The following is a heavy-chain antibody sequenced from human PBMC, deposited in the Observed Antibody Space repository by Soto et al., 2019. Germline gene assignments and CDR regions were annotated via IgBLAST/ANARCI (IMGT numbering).Heavy chain of an antibody. Sequence: PVGSLRLSCAASGFTFNSFAMNWVRQAPGKGLEWVSYVSGSGSRTYYTDSVKGRFTISRDNSKDTVYLQMTSLRAEDTAIYFCAKDVDVGGGYTVGMDGWGQGTAVTVSS. CDR1: GFTFNSFA. CDR3: AKDVDVGGGYTVGMDG. V-gene: IGHV3-23*01. D-gene: IGHD3-3*01. CDR2: VSGSGSRT. J-gene: IGHJ6*02.